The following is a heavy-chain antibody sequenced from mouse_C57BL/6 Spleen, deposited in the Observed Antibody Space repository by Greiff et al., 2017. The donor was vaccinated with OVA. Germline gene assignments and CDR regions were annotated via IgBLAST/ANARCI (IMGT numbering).Heavy chain of an antibody. D-gene: IGHD2-1*01. Sequence: QVQLQQSGAELVRPGSSVKLSCKASGYTFTSYWMHWVKQRPIQGLEWIGNIDPSDSETHYNQKFKDKATLTVDKSSSTAYMQLSSLTSEDSAVYYCARHYYGIAYWGQGTLVTVSA. CDR2: IDPSDSET. CDR1: GYTFTSYW. CDR3: ARHYYGIAY. J-gene: IGHJ3*01. V-gene: IGHV1-52*01.